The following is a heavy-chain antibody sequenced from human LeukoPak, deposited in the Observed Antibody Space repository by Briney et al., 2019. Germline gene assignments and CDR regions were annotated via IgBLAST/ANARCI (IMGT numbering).Heavy chain of an antibody. J-gene: IGHJ4*02. D-gene: IGHD6-19*01. CDR3: AKEIRLVEKLFDY. Sequence: QPGGSLRLSCAASGFTFSSHAMSWVRQAPGKGLEWVSVISDSGGITYYADSVKGRFTISRDNSKNTLYLQMNSLRAEDTAVYYCAKEIRLVEKLFDYWGQGTLVTVSS. CDR2: ISDSGGIT. CDR1: GFTFSSHA. V-gene: IGHV3-23*01.